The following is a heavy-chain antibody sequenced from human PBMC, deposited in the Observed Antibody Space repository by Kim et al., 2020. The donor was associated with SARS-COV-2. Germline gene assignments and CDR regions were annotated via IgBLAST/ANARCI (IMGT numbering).Heavy chain of an antibody. V-gene: IGHV1-3*01. CDR2: INAGNGNR. Sequence: ASVKVSCKTSGYIVPTYAIHWVRQAPGQRLEWMGWINAGNGNRKHSQKFQGRVIITRDTSATTVYMDLSSLRSEDTAVYYCGSEGGIAVGEYWGQGTLVTVSS. CDR1: GYIVPTYA. CDR3: GSEGGIAVGEY. J-gene: IGHJ4*02. D-gene: IGHD6-19*01.